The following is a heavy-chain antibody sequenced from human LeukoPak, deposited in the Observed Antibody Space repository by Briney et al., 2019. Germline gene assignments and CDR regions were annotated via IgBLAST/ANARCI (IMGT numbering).Heavy chain of an antibody. Sequence: GASVKVSCKASGYTFTSFDINWVRQAPGQGLEWMGWMNPNSGKIAYAQKFQGRVTITRATSANTAYMELSSLRSEDTAVYYCARSYYDILTGYPKNNWFDPWGQGTLVTVSS. J-gene: IGHJ5*02. D-gene: IGHD3-9*01. CDR2: MNPNSGKI. CDR1: GYTFTSFD. V-gene: IGHV1-8*01. CDR3: ARSYYDILTGYPKNNWFDP.